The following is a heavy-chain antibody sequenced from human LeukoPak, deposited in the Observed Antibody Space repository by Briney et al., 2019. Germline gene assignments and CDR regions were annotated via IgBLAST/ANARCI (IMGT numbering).Heavy chain of an antibody. V-gene: IGHV3-30*02. Sequence: GGSLRLSCAASGFTFSSYGMHWVRQAPGKGLEWVAFIQYDGSNKYYADSVKGRFTISRDNSKNTLYLQMNSLRAEDTAVYYCAKDRYYDSSGYPSNYYYYYMDVWGKGTTVTVSS. CDR3: AKDRYYDSSGYPSNYYYYYMDV. CDR2: IQYDGSNK. D-gene: IGHD3-22*01. CDR1: GFTFSSYG. J-gene: IGHJ6*03.